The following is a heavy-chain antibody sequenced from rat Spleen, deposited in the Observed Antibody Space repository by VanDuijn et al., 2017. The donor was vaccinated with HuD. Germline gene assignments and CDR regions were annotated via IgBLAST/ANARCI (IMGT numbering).Heavy chain of an antibody. V-gene: IGHV5-29*01. Sequence: EVQLVESGGGLVQPGRSLKLSCAASGFTFSNYGMAWVCQAPTKGLEWVATISYDGSSTYYRDSVKGRFTISRDNAENTVYLQMNSLRSEDTATYYCAKLGSYRVMDAWGQGASVTVSS. CDR1: GFTFSNYG. D-gene: IGHD1-3*01. CDR2: ISYDGSST. CDR3: AKLGSYRVMDA. J-gene: IGHJ4*01.